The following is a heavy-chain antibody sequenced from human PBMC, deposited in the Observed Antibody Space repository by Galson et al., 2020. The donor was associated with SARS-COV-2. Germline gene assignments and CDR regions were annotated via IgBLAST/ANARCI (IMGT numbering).Heavy chain of an antibody. CDR1: GFTFSSYS. V-gene: IGHV3-48*02. Sequence: TGESLRLSCAASGFTFSSYSMNWVRQAPGKWLEWVSYITSSSRTIYYADSVKGRFTVSRDNAKNSVYLQMNNLRDEDTAVYYCATEAHDYGGQGTLVIVSS. J-gene: IGHJ4*02. CDR3: ATEAHDY. CDR2: ITSSSRTI.